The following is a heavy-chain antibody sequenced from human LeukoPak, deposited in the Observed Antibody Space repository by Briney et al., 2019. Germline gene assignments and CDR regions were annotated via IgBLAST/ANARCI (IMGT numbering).Heavy chain of an antibody. V-gene: IGHV3-23*01. CDR2: ISGSGGST. CDR3: AKALITIFGVVTLRRTWFDP. CDR1: GFTFSSYA. D-gene: IGHD3-3*01. Sequence: PGGSLRLSCAASGFTFSSYAMSWVRQAPGKGLEWVSAISGSGGSTYYADSVKGRFTISRDNSKNTLYLQMNSLRAEDTAVYYCAKALITIFGVVTLRRTWFDPGAREPWSPSPQ. J-gene: IGHJ5*02.